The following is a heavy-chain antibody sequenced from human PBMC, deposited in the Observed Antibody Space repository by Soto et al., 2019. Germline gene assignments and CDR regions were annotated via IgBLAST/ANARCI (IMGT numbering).Heavy chain of an antibody. CDR1: GFMFNNYA. CDR3: AKGLYYYDSSGYRLFDY. J-gene: IGHJ4*02. V-gene: IGHV3-23*01. D-gene: IGHD3-22*01. Sequence: GGSLRLSCAASGFMFNNYAMSWVRQAPGKGLEWVSTVSVSGGTTYYADSLKGRFTISRDNSKKTVYLQMNRLRADDTAIYYCAKGLYYYDSSGYRLFDYWGQGALVTVSS. CDR2: VSVSGGTT.